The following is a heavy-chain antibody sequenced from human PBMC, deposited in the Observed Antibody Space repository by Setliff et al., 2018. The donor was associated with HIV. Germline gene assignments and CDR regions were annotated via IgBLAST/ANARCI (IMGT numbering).Heavy chain of an antibody. J-gene: IGHJ3*01. V-gene: IGHV3-23*01. D-gene: IGHD3-22*01. CDR1: GFSFRSYA. Sequence: GGSLRLSCVASGFSFRSYAMTWVRQAPGKGLERVSVIPGSGANPYNADFVEGRFTVSRDNSKNTLYLHLNSLRAEDTAVYYCAKDRFSDSSAPGDAFDVWGVGTLVTVSS. CDR2: IPGSGANP. CDR3: AKDRFSDSSAPGDAFDV.